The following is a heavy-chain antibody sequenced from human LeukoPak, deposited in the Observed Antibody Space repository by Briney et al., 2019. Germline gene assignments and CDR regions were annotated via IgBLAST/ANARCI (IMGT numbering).Heavy chain of an antibody. V-gene: IGHV3-21*06. CDR2: ITPSSSSI. Sequence: NTGESLRLSCAASGFTFSAYSMNWVRQAPGKGLEWVSSITPSSSSIFYADSVKGRFTISRVNAKNLLYLQMSSLRAEDTAVYYCASDYDSPFDFWGQGTLVTVSS. CDR3: ASDYDSPFDF. D-gene: IGHD5-12*01. CDR1: GFTFSAYS. J-gene: IGHJ4*02.